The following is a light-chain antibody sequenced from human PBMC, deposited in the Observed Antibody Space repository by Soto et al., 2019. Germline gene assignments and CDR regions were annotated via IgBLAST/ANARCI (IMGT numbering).Light chain of an antibody. V-gene: IGKV1-39*01. CDR1: QGIRND. J-gene: IGKJ5*01. Sequence: DIQMTQSPSSLSASVGDRVTITCRASQGIRNDLGWYQQKPGRAPERLVYDASTLQSGVPSRFSGSGSGTDFTLTISGLQHEDYAIYYCQQSYDTLSITFGQGTRLEIK. CDR2: DAS. CDR3: QQSYDTLSIT.